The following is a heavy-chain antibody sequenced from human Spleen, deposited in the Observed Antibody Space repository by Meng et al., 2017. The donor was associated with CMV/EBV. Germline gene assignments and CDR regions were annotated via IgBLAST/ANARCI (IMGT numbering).Heavy chain of an antibody. Sequence: SETLSLTCTVSGGSITSGNYYWGWIRQSPGKGLVWIGSIYYSGSTYYSPSLKSRVTISVDPSRNQFSLKLRYVTAEDTAMYYCARDYSGTEGDNWFDPWGQGTLVTVSS. D-gene: IGHD1-1*01. J-gene: IGHJ5*02. CDR2: IYYSGST. CDR1: GGSITSGNYY. CDR3: ARDYSGTEGDNWFDP. V-gene: IGHV4-39*07.